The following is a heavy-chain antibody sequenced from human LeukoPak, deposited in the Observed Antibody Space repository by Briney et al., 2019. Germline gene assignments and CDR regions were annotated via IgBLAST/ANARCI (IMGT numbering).Heavy chain of an antibody. CDR3: ARRGLSRGYWAD. CDR1: GYSFTNYW. V-gene: IGHV5-51*01. Sequence: GESLKISCHGSGYSFTNYWIGWVRQMPGRGLECMGIIYPGVSDTRYSPSFQGQVTISVDKSISTAELQWSSLKASDTAMYYCARRGLSRGYWADWGQGTLVTVSS. D-gene: IGHD3-22*01. J-gene: IGHJ4*02. CDR2: IYPGVSDT.